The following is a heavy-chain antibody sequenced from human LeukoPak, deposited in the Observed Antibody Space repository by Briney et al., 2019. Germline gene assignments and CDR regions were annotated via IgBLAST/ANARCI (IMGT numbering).Heavy chain of an antibody. CDR1: GYTFTDYY. D-gene: IGHD1-26*01. J-gene: IGHJ4*02. CDR3: ARDMDSGPDFFDY. CDR2: INPHSGGT. Sequence: ASVKVSCNASGYTFTDYYMHWARQAPGQGLEWMGWINPHSGGTDHAQKFQGRVTMTRDTSISTAYMELSRLRSDDTAVYYCARDMDSGPDFFDYWGLGTLVTVSS. V-gene: IGHV1-2*02.